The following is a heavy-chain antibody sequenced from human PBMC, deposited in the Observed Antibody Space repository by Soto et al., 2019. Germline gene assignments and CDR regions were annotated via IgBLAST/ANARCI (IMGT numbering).Heavy chain of an antibody. D-gene: IGHD4-17*01. V-gene: IGHV4-30-2*01. CDR2: IYHSGST. Sequence: SETLSLTCAVSGGSISSGGYSCNWIRQPSGKGLEWIGYIYHSGSTYYNPSLKSRVTISVDRSKNQFSLKLSSVTAADTAVYYCARGMTTVTTFDYWGQGTLVTVSS. J-gene: IGHJ4*02. CDR3: ARGMTTVTTFDY. CDR1: GGSISSGGYS.